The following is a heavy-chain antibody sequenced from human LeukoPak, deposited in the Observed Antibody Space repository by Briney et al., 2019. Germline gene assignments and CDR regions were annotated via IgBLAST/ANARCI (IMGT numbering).Heavy chain of an antibody. CDR1: GGSISSYY. CDR2: IYYSGST. CDR3: XXXXXDYYYYYYMDV. J-gene: IGHJ6*03. V-gene: IGHV4-59*01. Sequence: SETLSLTCTVSGGSISSYYWSWIRQPPGKGLEWIGYIYYSGSTNYNPSLKSRVTISVDTSKNQFSLKLSSVTAADTAVYYCXXXXXDYYYYYYMDVWGKGTTVTVSS.